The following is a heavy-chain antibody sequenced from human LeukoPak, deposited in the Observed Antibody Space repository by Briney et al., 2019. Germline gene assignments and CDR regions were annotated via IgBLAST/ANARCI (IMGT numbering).Heavy chain of an antibody. J-gene: IGHJ4*02. CDR2: IYYSGST. D-gene: IGHD5-12*01. CDR3: ARDGYGGLDY. CDR1: GGSISSGGYY. V-gene: IGHV4-31*03. Sequence: SETLSLTCTVSGGSISSGGYYWSWIRQHPGKGLEWIGYIYYSGSTYYNPSLKSRVTISVDTSKNQSSLKLSSVTAADTAVYYCARDGYGGLDYWGQGTLVTVSS.